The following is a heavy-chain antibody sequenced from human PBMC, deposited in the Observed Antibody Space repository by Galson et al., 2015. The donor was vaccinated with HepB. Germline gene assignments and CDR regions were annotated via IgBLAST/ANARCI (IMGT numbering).Heavy chain of an antibody. Sequence: SVKVSCKASGYTFTSYGISWVRQAPGQGLEWMGWISAYNGNTNYAQKLQGRVTMTTDTSTSTAYMELRSLRSDDTAVYYCARDTLAGVGATWGCLHYWGQGTLVTVSS. D-gene: IGHD1-26*01. V-gene: IGHV1-18*01. CDR1: GYTFTSYG. J-gene: IGHJ4*02. CDR2: ISAYNGNT. CDR3: ARDTLAGVGATWGCLHY.